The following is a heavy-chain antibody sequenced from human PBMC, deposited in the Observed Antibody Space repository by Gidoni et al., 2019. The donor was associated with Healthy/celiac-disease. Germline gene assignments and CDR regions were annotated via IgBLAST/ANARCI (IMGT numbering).Heavy chain of an antibody. V-gene: IGHV3-7*01. D-gene: IGHD3-10*01. CDR2: IKQDGSEK. CDR1: GFTFSSYW. CDR3: ARSELLWFGEKPYYFDY. Sequence: EVQLVESGGGLVQPGGSLRLSCAASGFTFSSYWMSWVRQAPGKGLGWVANIKQDGSEKYYVDSVKGRFTISRDNAKNSLYLQMNSLRAEDTAVYYCARSELLWFGEKPYYFDYWGQGTLVTVSS. J-gene: IGHJ4*02.